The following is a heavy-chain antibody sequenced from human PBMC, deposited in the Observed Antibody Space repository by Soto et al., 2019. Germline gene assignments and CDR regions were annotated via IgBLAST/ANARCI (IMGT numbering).Heavy chain of an antibody. CDR1: GFTFSSYS. CDR2: ISSSSSTI. CDR3: ARDTPITMVRGVLDY. V-gene: IGHV3-48*02. Sequence: LRLSCAASGFTFSSYSMNWVRQAPEKGLEWVSYISSSSSTIYYADSVKGRFTISRDNAKNSLYLQMNSLRDEDTAVYYCARDTPITMVRGVLDYWGQGTLVTVSS. D-gene: IGHD3-10*01. J-gene: IGHJ4*02.